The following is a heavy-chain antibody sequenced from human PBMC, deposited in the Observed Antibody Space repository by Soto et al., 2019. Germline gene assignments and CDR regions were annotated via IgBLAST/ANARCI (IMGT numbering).Heavy chain of an antibody. CDR3: ARGGHCSSTSCSTSRSAFDI. V-gene: IGHV3-7*01. CDR2: IKQDGSEK. CDR1: GFTFSSYW. D-gene: IGHD2-2*02. Sequence: EVQLVESGGGLVQPGGSLRLSCAASGFTFSSYWMSWVRQAPGKGREGGANIKQDGSEKYYVDSVKGRFTISRDNAKNSLYLQVNSLRAEDTAVYYCARGGHCSSTSCSTSRSAFDIWGQGTMVTVSS. J-gene: IGHJ3*02.